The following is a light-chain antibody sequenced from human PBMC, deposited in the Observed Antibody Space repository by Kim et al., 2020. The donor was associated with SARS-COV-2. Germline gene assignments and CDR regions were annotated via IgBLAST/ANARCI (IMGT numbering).Light chain of an antibody. J-gene: IGKJ1*01. V-gene: IGKV1-5*03. CDR1: QSISSW. Sequence: LSASVGDRVTITCRASQSISSWLAWYQQKPGKAPKLLIYKASSLESGVPSRFSGSGSGTEFTLTISSLQPDDFATYYCQQYNRRTFGQGTKVDIK. CDR2: KAS. CDR3: QQYNRRT.